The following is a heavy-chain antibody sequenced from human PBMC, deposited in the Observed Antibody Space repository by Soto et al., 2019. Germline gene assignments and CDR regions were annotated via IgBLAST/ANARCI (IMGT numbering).Heavy chain of an antibody. D-gene: IGHD3-22*01. CDR1: GGSISSGDYY. J-gene: IGHJ5*02. CDR2: IYYSGST. Sequence: KPSETLSLTCTVSGGSISSGDYYWSWIRQPPGKGLEWIGYIYYSGSTYYNPSLKSRVTISVDTSKNQFSLKLSSVTAADTAVYYCARGLSGYYYVHQAYNWFDPWGQGTLVTVSS. V-gene: IGHV4-30-4*01. CDR3: ARGLSGYYYVHQAYNWFDP.